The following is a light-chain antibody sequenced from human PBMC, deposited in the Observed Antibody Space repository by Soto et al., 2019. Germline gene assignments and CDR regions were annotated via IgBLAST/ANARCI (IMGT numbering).Light chain of an antibody. CDR3: QQYYDAPQT. CDR1: QGLLYIPNNNTN. J-gene: IGKJ1*01. Sequence: DIVMTQSPDSLAVALGERPTIDCKSSQGLLYIPNNNTNLAWYQQKPGQPPNLPISWASTRESGVPDRFTGSGFGTDFTLTISSLQTEDVAVYYCQQYYDAPQTFGRGTKVEIK. V-gene: IGKV4-1*01. CDR2: WAS.